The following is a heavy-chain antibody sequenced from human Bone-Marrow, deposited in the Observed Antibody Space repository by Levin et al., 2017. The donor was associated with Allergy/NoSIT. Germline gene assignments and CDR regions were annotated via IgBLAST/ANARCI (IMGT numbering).Heavy chain of an antibody. V-gene: IGHV3-33*01. J-gene: IGHJ6*02. D-gene: IGHD3-10*01. CDR2: IWYDGSNK. CDR3: ARDFEAIGSGPSRADYYYYGMDV. CDR1: GFTFSSYG. Sequence: PGGSLRLSCAASGFTFSSYGMHWVRQAPGKGLEWVAVIWYDGSNKYYADSVKGRFTISRDNSKNTLYLQMNSLRAEDTAVYYCARDFEAIGSGPSRADYYYYGMDVWGQGTTVTVSS.